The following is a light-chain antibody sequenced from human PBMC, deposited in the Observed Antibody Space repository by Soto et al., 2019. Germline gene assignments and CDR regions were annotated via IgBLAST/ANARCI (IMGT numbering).Light chain of an antibody. J-gene: IGKJ5*01. CDR1: QSIGDY. CDR2: AAS. V-gene: IGKV1-39*01. CDR3: QHNYSIPHT. Sequence: DIQVNPSPPSLSASVGDRVTITCRASQSIGDYLNWYQYRPGKAPNLLIYAASTLHGGVPSRFSGSGSGTDFTLTISSLQPEEFASYYCQHNYSIPHTFGQGTRLDIK.